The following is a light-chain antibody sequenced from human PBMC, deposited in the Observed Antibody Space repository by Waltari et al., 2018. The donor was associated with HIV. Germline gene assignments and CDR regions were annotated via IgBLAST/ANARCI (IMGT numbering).Light chain of an antibody. Sequence: QSVLTQPPSVSGAPGQRVTISCTGSSSNIGAGYDVHWYQQLPGTAPKLLIYGNSNRPSGVPYRVSGSKSGTSASLAITGLQAEDEADYYCQSYDSSLSGHVVFGGGTKLTVL. J-gene: IGLJ2*01. CDR1: SSNIGAGYD. V-gene: IGLV1-40*01. CDR2: GNS. CDR3: QSYDSSLSGHVV.